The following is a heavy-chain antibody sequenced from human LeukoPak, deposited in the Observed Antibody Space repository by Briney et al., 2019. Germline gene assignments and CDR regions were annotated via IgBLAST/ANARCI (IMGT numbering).Heavy chain of an antibody. V-gene: IGHV3-30-3*01. CDR2: ISYDGSNK. CDR1: GFTFSSYA. CDR3: ARLSNPTSSAR. J-gene: IGHJ4*02. Sequence: GGSLRLSCAASGFTFSSYAMHWVHQAPGKGLEWVAVISYDGSNKYYADSVKGRFTISRDNSKNTLYLQMNSLRAEDTAVYYCARLSNPTSSARWGQGTLVTVSS. D-gene: IGHD1-14*01.